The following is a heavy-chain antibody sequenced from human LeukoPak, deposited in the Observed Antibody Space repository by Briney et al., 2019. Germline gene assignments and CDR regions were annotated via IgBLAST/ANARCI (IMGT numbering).Heavy chain of an antibody. J-gene: IGHJ5*02. D-gene: IGHD3-10*01. CDR3: ARDPRYYYGSGTVNWFDP. CDR2: ISGSGGST. V-gene: IGHV3-23*01. CDR1: GFTFSSYG. Sequence: GGSLRLSCAASGFTFSSYGMSWVRQAPGKGLEWVSAISGSGGSTYYADSVKGRFTISRDNSKNTLYLQMNSLSGEDTAVYYCARDPRYYYGSGTVNWFDPWGQGTLVTVSS.